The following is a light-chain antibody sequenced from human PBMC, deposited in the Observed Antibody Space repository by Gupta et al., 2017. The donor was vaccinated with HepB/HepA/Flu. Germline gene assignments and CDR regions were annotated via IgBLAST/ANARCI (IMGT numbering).Light chain of an antibody. Sequence: IVLTQSPGTLSLSPGERATLSCWASQYITSDYLAWYQQKPGQAPRLLIYGASSSVNGIPDRFTGRGSGTDFTLTISRLEPEDSAVYYCQQYVTSVLTFDHGSKVEI. J-gene: IGKJ3*01. CDR2: GAS. CDR3: QQYVTSVLT. CDR1: QYITSDY. V-gene: IGKV3-20*01.